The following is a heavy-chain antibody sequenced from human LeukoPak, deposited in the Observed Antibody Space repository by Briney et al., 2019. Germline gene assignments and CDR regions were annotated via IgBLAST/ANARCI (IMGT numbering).Heavy chain of an antibody. J-gene: IGHJ4*02. Sequence: PGRSLRLSCAASGFTFSSYAMTWVRQAPGKGLEWVSTISAGGGSTYYADSVKGRFTISRDDSKNTLYLQMNSLRAEDTAIYYCAKDSGHVGSHSDYWGQGTLVTVSS. CDR2: ISAGGGST. V-gene: IGHV3-23*01. CDR1: GFTFSSYA. D-gene: IGHD1-26*01. CDR3: AKDSGHVGSHSDY.